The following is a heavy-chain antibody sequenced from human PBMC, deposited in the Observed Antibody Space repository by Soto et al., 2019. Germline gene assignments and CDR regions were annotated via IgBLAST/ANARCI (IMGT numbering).Heavy chain of an antibody. Sequence: QVQPVQSGAEVKKPGSSVKVSCKASGGTFSRYTINWVRQAPGQGLEWMGMIIPIAAIANYTQKFQGRVTITVDKSSTTAYMELSSLRSDDTAVYSCARGSTIVRGAPSWFDPWGQGTLVTVSS. CDR1: GGTFSRYT. CDR2: IIPIAAIA. J-gene: IGHJ5*02. D-gene: IGHD3-10*01. CDR3: ARGSTIVRGAPSWFDP. V-gene: IGHV1-69*02.